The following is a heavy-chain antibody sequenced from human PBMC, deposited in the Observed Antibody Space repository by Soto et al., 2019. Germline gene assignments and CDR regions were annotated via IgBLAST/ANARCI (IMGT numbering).Heavy chain of an antibody. CDR1: GGSINNYF. J-gene: IGHJ4*02. V-gene: IGHV4-59*08. CDR2: ISYGGIT. Sequence: SETLSLTCTVSGGSINNYFWTWIRQPPGKGMEWIGYISYGGITTYNPSLKSRLTMSVDTSKNQFSLQLISLTAADTAVYYCARHGRYSPTSGYSLIDYWDQGTPVTVS. D-gene: IGHD3-22*01. CDR3: ARHGRYSPTSGYSLIDY.